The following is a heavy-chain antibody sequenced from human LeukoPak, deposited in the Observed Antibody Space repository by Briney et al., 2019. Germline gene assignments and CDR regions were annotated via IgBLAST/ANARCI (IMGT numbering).Heavy chain of an antibody. Sequence: GGSLRLSCAASGFTFSSSWMTWVRQAPGKGLEWVSVFYVGGATYYADSVKGRFTISRDNSENTLYLQMKSLRAEDTAVYYCARGDGYNFFDYWGQGTLVTVSS. D-gene: IGHD5-24*01. CDR3: ARGDGYNFFDY. CDR1: GFTFSSSW. CDR2: FYVGGAT. J-gene: IGHJ4*02. V-gene: IGHV3-53*01.